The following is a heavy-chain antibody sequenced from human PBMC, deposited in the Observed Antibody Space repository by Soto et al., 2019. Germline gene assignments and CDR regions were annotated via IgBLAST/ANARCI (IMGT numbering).Heavy chain of an antibody. J-gene: IGHJ4*02. CDR2: IRGTGGET. D-gene: IGHD2-21*01. CDR1: GFTFRNFV. Sequence: EVQLLESGGGIVQPGGSLRVSCVASGFTFRNFVMSWVRQAPGKGLEWVSAIRGTGGETFYADSVKGRFTIARDNSKNKLYLQMNRLRDADPALYFCAADRGWGVVSPSHDYWGQGTLVTVSS. CDR3: AADRGWGVVSPSHDY. V-gene: IGHV3-23*01.